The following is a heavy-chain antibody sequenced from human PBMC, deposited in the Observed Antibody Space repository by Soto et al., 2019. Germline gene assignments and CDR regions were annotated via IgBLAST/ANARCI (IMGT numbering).Heavy chain of an antibody. V-gene: IGHV3-15*01. CDR1: GFTFSNAW. CDR2: IKSKTDGGTT. CDR3: TTDQRGYDWVDY. Sequence: GGSLRLSCAASGFTFSNAWMSWVRQAPGKGLEWVGRIKSKTDGGTTDYAAPVKGRFTISRDDSKNTLYLQMNSLKTEDTAVYYCTTDQRGYDWVDYWGQGTLVTVSS. D-gene: IGHD5-12*01. J-gene: IGHJ4*02.